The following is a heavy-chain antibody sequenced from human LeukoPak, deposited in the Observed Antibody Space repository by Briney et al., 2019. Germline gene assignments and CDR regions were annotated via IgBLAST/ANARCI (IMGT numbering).Heavy chain of an antibody. CDR2: ISGSGGST. J-gene: IGHJ4*02. CDR3: AKDRPPLRYFDRLLLFDY. D-gene: IGHD3-9*01. V-gene: IGHV3-23*01. CDR1: GFTFSSYA. Sequence: GGSLRLSCAASGFTFSSYAMSWVRQAPGKGLEWVSAISGSGGSTYYADSVKGRFTISRDNSKNTLYLQMNSLRAEDTAVYYCAKDRPPLRYFDRLLLFDYWGQGTLVTVSS.